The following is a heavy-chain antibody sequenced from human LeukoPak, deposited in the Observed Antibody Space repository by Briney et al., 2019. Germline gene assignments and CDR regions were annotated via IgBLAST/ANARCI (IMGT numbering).Heavy chain of an antibody. D-gene: IGHD2-15*01. CDR3: ACQYCSVTRCFDY. CDR1: GGSISNYY. J-gene: IGHJ4*02. V-gene: IGHV4-4*07. CDR2: IYTSGTT. Sequence: SETLSLTCTVSGGSISNYYWSWIRQPAGKGLEWIGHIYTSGTTNYNPSLKSRVTMSVDTSKNQFSLKLSSVTAADTAVYYCACQYCSVTRCFDYWGQGTLVTVSS.